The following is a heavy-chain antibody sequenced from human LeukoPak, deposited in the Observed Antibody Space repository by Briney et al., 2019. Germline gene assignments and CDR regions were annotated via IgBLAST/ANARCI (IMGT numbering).Heavy chain of an antibody. CDR1: GFTFSSYA. J-gene: IGHJ4*02. CDR3: AKAGGYCSSTSCYYYFDY. CDR2: ISGSGGST. D-gene: IGHD2-2*01. V-gene: IGHV3-23*01. Sequence: GGSLRLSCAASGFTFSSYAMSWVLQAPGKGLEWVSAISGSGGSTYYADSVKGRFTISRDNSKNTLYLQMNSLRAEDTAVYYCAKAGGYCSSTSCYYYFDYWGQGTLVTVSS.